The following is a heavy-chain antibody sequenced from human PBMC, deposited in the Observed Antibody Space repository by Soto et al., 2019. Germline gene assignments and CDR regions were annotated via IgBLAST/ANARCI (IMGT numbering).Heavy chain of an antibody. CDR1: GFTFSSYG. CDR3: AKDRITIFGVVIHYYYYYGMDV. V-gene: IGHV3-30*18. Sequence: PGGSLRLSCAASGFTFSSYGMHWVRQAPGKGLEWVAVISYDGSNKYYADSVKGRFTISRDNSKNTLYLQMNSLRAEDTAVYYCAKDRITIFGVVIHYYYYYGMDVWGQGTTVTVSS. CDR2: ISYDGSNK. J-gene: IGHJ6*02. D-gene: IGHD3-3*01.